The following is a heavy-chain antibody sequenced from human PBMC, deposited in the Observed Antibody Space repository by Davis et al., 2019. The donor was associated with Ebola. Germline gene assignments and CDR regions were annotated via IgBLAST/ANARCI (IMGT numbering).Heavy chain of an antibody. CDR1: GFTFSSYS. D-gene: IGHD4-23*01. CDR2: IRSKANSYAT. V-gene: IGHV3-73*01. CDR3: SVSNSVDY. J-gene: IGHJ4*02. Sequence: GESLKISCAASGFTFSSYSMNWVRQAAGKGLEWVGRIRSKANSYATAYAASVKGRFTISRDDSKNTAYLQMNSLKTEDTAVYYCSVSNSVDYWGQGTLVTVSS.